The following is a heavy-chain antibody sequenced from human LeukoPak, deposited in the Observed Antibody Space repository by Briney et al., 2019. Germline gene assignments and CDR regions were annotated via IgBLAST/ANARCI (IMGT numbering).Heavy chain of an antibody. CDR1: GYTFTGYY. CDR3: ARGDFWSGLNDY. Sequence: ASVKVSCKASGYTFTGYYMHWVRQAPGQGLEWMGRINPNSGGTNYAQKFQGRVTMTRDTSISTAYMELSRLRSDDTAVYYCARGDFWSGLNDYWGQGTLATVSS. V-gene: IGHV1-2*06. D-gene: IGHD3-3*01. CDR2: INPNSGGT. J-gene: IGHJ4*02.